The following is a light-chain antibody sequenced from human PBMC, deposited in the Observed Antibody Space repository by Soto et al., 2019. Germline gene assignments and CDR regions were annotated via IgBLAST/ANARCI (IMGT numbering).Light chain of an antibody. CDR2: KAS. CDR1: QSISSW. J-gene: IGKJ1*01. V-gene: IGKV1-5*03. CDR3: QQYNSYPWT. Sequence: DIQMTQSPSSVSASVGDRVTITCRASQSISSWLAWYQQKPGKAPKLLIYKASSLESGVPPRFSGSGSGTEFTLTISSLQPDDFATYYCQQYNSYPWTFGQGTKVDIK.